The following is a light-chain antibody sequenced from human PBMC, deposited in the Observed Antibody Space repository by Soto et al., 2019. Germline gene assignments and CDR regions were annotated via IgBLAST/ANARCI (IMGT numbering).Light chain of an antibody. CDR3: QQYENLPT. CDR1: QNINNY. Sequence: DIQMSQSPSSLSAYEGDRVTITCQARQNINNYLNWYQQRPGRAPKLLIYDASNLEAGVPSRFRGSGSGTDFTFTISRLQPEDIATYYCQQYENLPTFGQGTRLEIK. V-gene: IGKV1-33*01. J-gene: IGKJ5*01. CDR2: DAS.